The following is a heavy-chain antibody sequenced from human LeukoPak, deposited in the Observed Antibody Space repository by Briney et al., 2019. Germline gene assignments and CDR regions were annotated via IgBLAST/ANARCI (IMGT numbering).Heavy chain of an antibody. CDR3: ASAPLGELSIDY. Sequence: SETLSLTCTVSGGSISSYYWSWIRQPPGKGLEWIGYIYYSGSTKYNPSLKSRVTISVDTSKNQFSLKLSSVTAADPAVYYCASAPLGELSIDYWGQGTLVTVSS. CDR2: IYYSGST. CDR1: GGSISSYY. V-gene: IGHV4-59*01. D-gene: IGHD3-16*02. J-gene: IGHJ4*02.